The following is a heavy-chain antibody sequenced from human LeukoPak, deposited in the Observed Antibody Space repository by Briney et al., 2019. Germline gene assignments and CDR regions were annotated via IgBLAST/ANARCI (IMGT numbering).Heavy chain of an antibody. V-gene: IGHV4-59*01. Sequence: PSETLSLTCAVSGGSISGYYWSWIRQSPEKGLEWIGYVYNSGSTRYNPSLTSRVTITLDTSKSQFSLRLHSVTAADTAVYYCARHGVYCSSTSCSRGAFDIWGQGTMVTVSS. CDR2: VYNSGST. D-gene: IGHD2-2*01. CDR3: ARHGVYCSSTSCSRGAFDI. J-gene: IGHJ3*02. CDR1: GGSISGYY.